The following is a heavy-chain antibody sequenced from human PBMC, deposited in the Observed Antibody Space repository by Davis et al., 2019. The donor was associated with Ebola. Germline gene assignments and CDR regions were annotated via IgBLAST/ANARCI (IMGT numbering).Heavy chain of an antibody. D-gene: IGHD4/OR15-4a*01. CDR2: IYYSGST. Sequence: SETLSLTCAVYGGSFSGYYWSWIRQPPGKGLEWIGYIYYSGSTNYNPSLKSRVTISVDTSKNQFSLKLSSVTAADTAVYYCARLTPRYYYYGMDVWGQGTTVTVSS. V-gene: IGHV4-59*01. CDR3: ARLTPRYYYYGMDV. J-gene: IGHJ6*02. CDR1: GGSFSGYY.